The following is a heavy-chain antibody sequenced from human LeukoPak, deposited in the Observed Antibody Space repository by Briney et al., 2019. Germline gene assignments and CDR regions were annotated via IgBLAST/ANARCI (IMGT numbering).Heavy chain of an antibody. Sequence: SVKVSCKASGGTYSSYAISWVRQAPGRGLEWMGGIIPIFGTANYAQKFQGRVTITADESTSTAYMELSSLRSEDTAVYYCASEGITIFGVVTDDAFDIWGQGTMVTVSS. CDR3: ASEGITIFGVVTDDAFDI. CDR1: GGTYSSYA. V-gene: IGHV1-69*13. D-gene: IGHD3-3*01. J-gene: IGHJ3*02. CDR2: IIPIFGTA.